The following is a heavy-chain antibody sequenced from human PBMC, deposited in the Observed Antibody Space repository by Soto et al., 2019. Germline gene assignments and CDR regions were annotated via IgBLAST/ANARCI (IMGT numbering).Heavy chain of an antibody. CDR1: GGSISSYY. D-gene: IGHD5-12*01. CDR2: IYYSGST. V-gene: IGHV4-59*01. J-gene: IGHJ3*02. Sequence: SETLSLTCTVSGGSISSYYWSWIRQPPGKGLEWIGYIYYSGSTNYNPSLKSRVTISVDTSKNQFSLKLSSVTAADTAVYYCAREAPSHDYGAFDIWGQGTMVTVSS. CDR3: AREAPSHDYGAFDI.